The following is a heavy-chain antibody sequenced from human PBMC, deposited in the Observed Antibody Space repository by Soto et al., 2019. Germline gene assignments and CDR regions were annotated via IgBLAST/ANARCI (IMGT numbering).Heavy chain of an antibody. J-gene: IGHJ6*03. CDR1: GFTFSSYG. V-gene: IGHV3-33*01. CDR3: ARDAARKGYYGSGSWRHYYYYYMDV. Sequence: GGSLRLSCAASGFTFSSYGMHWVRQAPGKGLEWVAVIWYDGSNKYYADSVKGRFTISRDNSKNTLYLQMNSLRAEDTAVYYCARDAARKGYYGSGSWRHYYYYYMDVWGKGTTVTVSS. CDR2: IWYDGSNK. D-gene: IGHD3-10*01.